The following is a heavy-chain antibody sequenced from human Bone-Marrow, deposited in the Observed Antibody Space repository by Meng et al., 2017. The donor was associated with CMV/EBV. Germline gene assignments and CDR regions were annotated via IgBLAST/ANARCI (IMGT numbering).Heavy chain of an antibody. V-gene: IGHV3-15*01. CDR3: TTERVGYFDL. CDR2: IKSKTDGGTT. J-gene: IGHJ2*01. CDR1: GFTFSNAW. Sequence: GESLKISCAASGFTFSNAWMSWVRQAPGKGLEWVGRIKSKTDGGTTDYAAPVKGRFTISRDDSKNTLYLQMNSRKTEDTAVYYCTTERVGYFDLWGRGTLVTVSS.